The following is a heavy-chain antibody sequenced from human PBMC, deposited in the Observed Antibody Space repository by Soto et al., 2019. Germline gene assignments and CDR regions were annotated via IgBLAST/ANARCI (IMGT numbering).Heavy chain of an antibody. D-gene: IGHD1-26*01. CDR1: GGSISNNVYY. CDR3: ARHFIVGGGYRFDS. CDR2: IYYSGSP. V-gene: IGHV4-39*01. J-gene: IGHJ4*02. Sequence: PSETLSLTCTVSGGSISNNVYYWGWVRQPPGKALEWIGDIYYSGSPIYNSSLRSRLIISVDKSKNEFSLKLRSVTAADTAVYYCARHFIVGGGYRFDSWGQGTLVTVSS.